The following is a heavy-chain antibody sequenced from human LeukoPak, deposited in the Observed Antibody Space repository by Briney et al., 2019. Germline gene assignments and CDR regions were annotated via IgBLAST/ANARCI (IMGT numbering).Heavy chain of an antibody. CDR2: ISGSGGAT. CDR3: ARGVANYYDSSGYQN. D-gene: IGHD3-22*01. J-gene: IGHJ4*02. Sequence: PGGSLRLSCAASGFIFNNYAMTWVRQAPGKGLEWLSGISGSGGATYYADSVKGRFTISRDNSKNTLYLQMNSLRAEDTAVYYCARGVANYYDSSGYQNWGQGALVTVSS. CDR1: GFIFNNYA. V-gene: IGHV3-23*01.